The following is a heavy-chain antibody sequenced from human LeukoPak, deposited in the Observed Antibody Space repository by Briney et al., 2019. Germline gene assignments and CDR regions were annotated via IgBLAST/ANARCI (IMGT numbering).Heavy chain of an antibody. CDR2: MSYSGSA. CDR1: GGSINSTNYY. J-gene: IGHJ1*01. CDR3: ARGIGEQQYTYFQH. D-gene: IGHD6-13*01. V-gene: IGHV4-39*02. Sequence: SETLSLTCTVSGGSINSTNYYWRWIRQPPGKGLEWIGSMSYSGSASYNPSLKSRVTISIDTSKNHFSLKLSSVAAADTAVYYCARGIGEQQYTYFQHWGQGTLVTVSA.